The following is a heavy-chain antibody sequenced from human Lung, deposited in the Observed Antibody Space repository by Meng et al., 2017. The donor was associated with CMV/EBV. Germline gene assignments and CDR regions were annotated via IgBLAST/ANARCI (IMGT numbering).Heavy chain of an antibody. D-gene: IGHD6-13*01. CDR3: AREPGVEAAGTFFH. V-gene: IGHV1-18*01. CDR2: ISAYNGNT. Sequence: LAQSGAEVEKPGASVKVSCKASGYTFTNYGISWVRQAPGQGLEWMGWISAYNGNTKYAQKVQGRVTMTTDTSTNTAYMELRSLRSDDTAIYYCAREPGVEAAGTFFHWGQGTLVTVSS. CDR1: GYTFTNYG. J-gene: IGHJ4*02.